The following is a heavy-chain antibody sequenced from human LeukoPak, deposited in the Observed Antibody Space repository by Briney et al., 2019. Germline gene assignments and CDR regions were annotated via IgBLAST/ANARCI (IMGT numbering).Heavy chain of an antibody. D-gene: IGHD6-13*01. CDR1: GFTFSSYA. Sequence: GGSLRLSCVASGFTFSSYAMSWVRQAPGKGLEWVSAISAGGGSTYYADSVKGRFTISRDNSRNTLYLQMNSLRAEDTAVYYCAKDTRSRPYSTPYYFDYWGQGTLSPSPQ. CDR2: ISAGGGST. J-gene: IGHJ4*02. CDR3: AKDTRSRPYSTPYYFDY. V-gene: IGHV3-23*01.